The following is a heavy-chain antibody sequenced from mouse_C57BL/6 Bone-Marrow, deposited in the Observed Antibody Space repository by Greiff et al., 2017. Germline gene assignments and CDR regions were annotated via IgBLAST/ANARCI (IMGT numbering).Heavy chain of an antibody. CDR1: GFSLTSYA. CDR2: IWTGGGT. J-gene: IGHJ3*01. D-gene: IGHD2-4*01. V-gene: IGHV2-9-1*01. Sequence: QVQLQQSGPGLVAPSQSLSITCTVSGFSLTSYAISWVRQPPGKGLEWLGVIWTGGGTPYSSAINSSLRISKDNSKRQVFLKMNRLQTDDTARYYCARDDYDGAGMAYWGQGTLVTVSA. CDR3: ARDDYDGAGMAY.